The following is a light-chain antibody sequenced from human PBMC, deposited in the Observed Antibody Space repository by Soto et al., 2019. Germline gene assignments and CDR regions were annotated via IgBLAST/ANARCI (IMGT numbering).Light chain of an antibody. Sequence: DIQMTQSPSSLSASVGDRVTITCRASRNISIFLNWYQQRPGKAPKLLIYAASSFLSGVPSRFSGSGSGTDFTLTISTLQVEDFATYFCQQSFTTPPYTFGQGTKLHIK. J-gene: IGKJ2*01. CDR3: QQSFTTPPYT. CDR1: RNISIF. CDR2: AAS. V-gene: IGKV1-39*01.